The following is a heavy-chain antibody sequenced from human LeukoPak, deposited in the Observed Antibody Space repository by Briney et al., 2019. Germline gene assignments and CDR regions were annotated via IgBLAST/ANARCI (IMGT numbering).Heavy chain of an antibody. V-gene: IGHV3-48*01. CDR3: AKSREKRGYSYGAFDY. Sequence: GGSVRLSCAASGFTFSHYAMNWVRQAPGKGLEWVSYINSRTSTIYYADSVKGRFTVSRDNAKNSLYLQMSSLRAEDTAVYYCAKSREKRGYSYGAFDYWGQGTLVTVSS. CDR1: GFTFSHYA. J-gene: IGHJ4*02. CDR2: INSRTSTI. D-gene: IGHD5-18*01.